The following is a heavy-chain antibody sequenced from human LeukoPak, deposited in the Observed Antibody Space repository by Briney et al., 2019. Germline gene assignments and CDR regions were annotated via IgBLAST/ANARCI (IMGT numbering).Heavy chain of an antibody. V-gene: IGHV4-59*01. CDR1: GGSISSYY. CDR2: IYYSGST. J-gene: IGHJ4*02. CDR3: ARLYSSSLARLFDY. D-gene: IGHD6-13*01. Sequence: SETLSLTCTVSGGSISSYYWSWIRQPPGKGLEWIGYIYYSGSTNYNPSLKSRVTISVDTSKNQFSLKLSSVTAADTAVYYCARLYSSSLARLFDYWGQGTLVTVSS.